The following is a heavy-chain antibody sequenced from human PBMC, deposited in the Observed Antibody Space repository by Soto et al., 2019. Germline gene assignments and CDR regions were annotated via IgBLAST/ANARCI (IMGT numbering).Heavy chain of an antibody. J-gene: IGHJ6*02. V-gene: IGHV3-74*01. CDR3: ARPGYSNYGPGVDV. Sequence: EVQLVESGGGLVQPGVSLRLSCAASGFTFSVYWMHWVRQAPGKGLVWVSRIDSDGSTTSYAESVKGRFIIARDNAKSTPYLQMNSLRAEVTPVYYCARPGYSNYGPGVDVWGQGNTVTVPS. CDR2: IDSDGSTT. D-gene: IGHD4-4*01. CDR1: GFTFSVYW.